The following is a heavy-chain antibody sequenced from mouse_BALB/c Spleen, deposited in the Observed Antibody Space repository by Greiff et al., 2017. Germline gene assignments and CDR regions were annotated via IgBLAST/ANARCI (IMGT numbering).Heavy chain of an antibody. Sequence: VQLQQPGAELVKPGASVKLSCKASGYTFTSYWMHWVKQRPGQGLEWIGEIDPSDSYTNYNQKFTGKATLTVDKSSSTAYMQLSSLTSEDSAVYYCARGVDYWGQGTTLTVSS. V-gene: IGHV1-69*02. CDR1: GYTFTSYW. J-gene: IGHJ2*01. CDR3: ARGVDY. CDR2: IDPSDSYT.